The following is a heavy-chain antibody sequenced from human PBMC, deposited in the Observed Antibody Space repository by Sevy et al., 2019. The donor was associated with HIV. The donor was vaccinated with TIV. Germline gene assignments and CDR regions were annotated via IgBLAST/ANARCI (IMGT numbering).Heavy chain of an antibody. J-gene: IGHJ3*02. CDR3: ARDRKVILVVHAIPFDVFDM. CDR1: GFTFSNHG. D-gene: IGHD2-8*02. V-gene: IGHV3-30*02. CDR2: IRYDGSNE. Sequence: GGSLRLSCAASGFTFSNHGMHWVRQVPGKGLEWVAFIRYDGSNEYYADSVKGRFTISRDNSKNTLYLQMNSLRPEDTAVYYCARDRKVILVVHAIPFDVFDMWGQGTMVTVSS.